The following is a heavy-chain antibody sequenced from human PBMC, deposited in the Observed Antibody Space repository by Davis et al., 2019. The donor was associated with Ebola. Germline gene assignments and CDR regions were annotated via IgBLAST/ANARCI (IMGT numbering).Heavy chain of an antibody. Sequence: SGPTLVKPTQTLTLTCTFSGFSLSTSGVGVGWIRQPPGKALEWLALIYWDDDKRYSPSLKSRLTITKDTSKNQAVLTMTNMDPVDTATYYCAHIFIRFLTNWFDPWGQGTPVTVSS. D-gene: IGHD3-3*01. J-gene: IGHJ5*02. CDR2: IYWDDDK. V-gene: IGHV2-5*02. CDR3: AHIFIRFLTNWFDP. CDR1: GFSLSTSGVG.